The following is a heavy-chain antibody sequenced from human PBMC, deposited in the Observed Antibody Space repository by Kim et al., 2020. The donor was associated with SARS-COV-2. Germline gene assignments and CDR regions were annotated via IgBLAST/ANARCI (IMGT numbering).Heavy chain of an antibody. D-gene: IGHD6-19*01. CDR3: AGGIAVAGYYYYGMDV. V-gene: IGHV3-7*01. Sequence: GGSLRLSCAASGFTFSSYWMSWVRQAPGKGLEWVANIKQDGSEKYYVDSVKGRFTISRDNAKNSLYLQMNSLRAEDTAVYYCAGGIAVAGYYYYGMDVWGQGTTVTVSS. CDR1: GFTFSSYW. CDR2: IKQDGSEK. J-gene: IGHJ6*02.